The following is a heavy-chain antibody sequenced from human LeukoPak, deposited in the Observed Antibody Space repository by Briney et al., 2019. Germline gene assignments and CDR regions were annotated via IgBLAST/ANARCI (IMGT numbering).Heavy chain of an antibody. D-gene: IGHD3-22*01. Sequence: GGSLRLSCAASGFTFSSYAMTWVRQVPGKGLEWVSSITGDGSTTDYAVSVKGRFTNSRDNSKNTLYLQMNSLRAEDRAIYYCARASGSSGYYQLPIDYWGQGTLLTISS. CDR2: ITGDGSTT. CDR1: GFTFSSYA. CDR3: ARASGSSGYYQLPIDY. J-gene: IGHJ4*02. V-gene: IGHV3-23*01.